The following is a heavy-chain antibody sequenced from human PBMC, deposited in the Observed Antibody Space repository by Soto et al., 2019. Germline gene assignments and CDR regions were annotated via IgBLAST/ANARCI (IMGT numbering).Heavy chain of an antibody. CDR1: GGTFTNYA. CDR2: IIPIFGTA. V-gene: IGHV1-69*12. D-gene: IGHD3-10*01. J-gene: IGHJ6*02. Sequence: QVQLVQSGAEVKRPGSSVKVSYKTSGGTFTNYAISWVRQAPGQGLEWMGGIIPIFGTANYAQRFQGRVTITAAXXTXTXXMDLSSLISEDTAVYYCARDSPMVRGVSYCYGMDVWGQGTTVTVSS. CDR3: ARDSPMVRGVSYCYGMDV.